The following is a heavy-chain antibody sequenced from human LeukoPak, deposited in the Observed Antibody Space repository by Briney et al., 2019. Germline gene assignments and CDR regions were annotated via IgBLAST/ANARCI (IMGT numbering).Heavy chain of an antibody. V-gene: IGHV3-21*01. D-gene: IGHD1-26*01. CDR2: ISSSSSYI. CDR1: GFTFSSYS. CDR3: ARNTGIVGATYY. Sequence: PGGSLRLSCAASGFTFSSYSMNWVRQAPGKGLEWVSSISSSSSYIYYADSVKGRFTISRGNAKNSLYLQMNSLRAEDTAVYYCARNTGIVGATYYWGQGTLVTVSS. J-gene: IGHJ4*02.